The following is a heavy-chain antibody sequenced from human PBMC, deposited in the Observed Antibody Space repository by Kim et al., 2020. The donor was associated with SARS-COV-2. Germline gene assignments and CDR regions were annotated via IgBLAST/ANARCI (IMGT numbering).Heavy chain of an antibody. V-gene: IGHV3-23*01. CDR2: VSAAGLRT. CDR1: GYTFSSYA. Sequence: GGSLRLSCAASGYTFSSYAMTWVRQAPGKGLEWVAAVSAAGLRTYYADSLKGRFTISRDNSKNTVNLQMNSLRTEDSAVYYCATGQSGTRQERYSDYWG. J-gene: IGHJ4*01. D-gene: IGHD1-26*01. CDR3: ATGQSGTRQERYSDY.